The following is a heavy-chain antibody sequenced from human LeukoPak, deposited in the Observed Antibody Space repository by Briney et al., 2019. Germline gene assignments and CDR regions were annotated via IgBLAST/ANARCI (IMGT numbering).Heavy chain of an antibody. V-gene: IGHV1-3*01. CDR3: ARDLFIGSRVGAPKGY. CDR1: GYTFTSYA. Sequence: ASVKVSCKASGYTFTSYAMHWVRQAPGQRREWMGWINAGNGNTKYSQKFQGRVTITSDTSASTAYMELSSLRSEDTAVYYCARDLFIGSRVGAPKGYWGQGTLVTVSS. J-gene: IGHJ4*02. D-gene: IGHD1-26*01. CDR2: INAGNGNT.